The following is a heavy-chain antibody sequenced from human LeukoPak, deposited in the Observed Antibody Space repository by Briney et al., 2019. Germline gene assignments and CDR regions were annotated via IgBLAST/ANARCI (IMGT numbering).Heavy chain of an antibody. CDR2: IYTSGST. Sequence: PSETLSLTCTVSGGSISSGSYYWSWIRQPAGKGLEWIGRIYTSGSTNYNPSLKSRVTISVDTSKNQFSLKLSSVTAADTAVYYCARGHLVTQAFDIWGQGTMVTVSS. CDR1: GGSISSGSYY. J-gene: IGHJ3*02. V-gene: IGHV4-61*02. D-gene: IGHD4-23*01. CDR3: ARGHLVTQAFDI.